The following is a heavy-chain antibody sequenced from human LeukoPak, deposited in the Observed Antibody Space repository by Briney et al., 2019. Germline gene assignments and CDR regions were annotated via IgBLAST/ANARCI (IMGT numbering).Heavy chain of an antibody. CDR2: IYTSGST. CDR3: ARETSQKGAHYMDV. J-gene: IGHJ6*03. V-gene: IGHV4-61*02. CDR1: VGSISSGSYY. D-gene: IGHD3-16*01. Sequence: PSQTLSLTCTVSVGSISSGSYYWSWIRQPAGKGLEWIGRIYTSGSTNYNPSLKSRVTISVDTSKNQFSLKLSSLTAADTAVYYCARETSQKGAHYMDVWGKGTTITISS.